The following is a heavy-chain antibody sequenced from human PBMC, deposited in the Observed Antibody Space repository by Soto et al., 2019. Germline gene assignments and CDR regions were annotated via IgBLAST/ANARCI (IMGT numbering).Heavy chain of an antibody. D-gene: IGHD6-19*01. Sequence: SCKASGYTFTSYAMHWVRQAPGQRLERMGWINAGNGNTKYSQKFQGRVTITRDTSASTAYMELSSLRSEDTAVYYCARGVAGPLHWFDPWGQGTLVTVSS. CDR2: INAGNGNT. CDR3: ARGVAGPLHWFDP. CDR1: GYTFTSYA. V-gene: IGHV1-3*01. J-gene: IGHJ5*02.